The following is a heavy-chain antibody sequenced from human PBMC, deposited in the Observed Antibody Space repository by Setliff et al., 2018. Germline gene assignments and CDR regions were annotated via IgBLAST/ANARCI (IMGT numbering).Heavy chain of an antibody. J-gene: IGHJ4*02. D-gene: IGHD1-1*01. CDR2: INQSGTT. CDR3: ARGVRTGHLDS. CDR1: GDSISNDYW. Sequence: SETLSLTCAVSGDSISNDYWWSWVRQPPERELEWIGEINQSGTTNYNPPLKGRATISVDNSKDQFSLNLNSVTVADTAVYFCARGVRTGHLDSWGQGTLVTVSS. V-gene: IGHV4-4*02.